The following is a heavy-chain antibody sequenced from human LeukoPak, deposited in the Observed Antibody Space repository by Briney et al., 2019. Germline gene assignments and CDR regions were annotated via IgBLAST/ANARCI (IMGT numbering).Heavy chain of an antibody. V-gene: IGHV1-69*13. CDR1: GGTFSSYA. J-gene: IGHJ6*03. CDR3: ARGGVNYSSYYYYMDV. CDR2: IIPIFGTA. Sequence: SVKVSCKASGGTFSSYAISWVRQAPGQGLEWMGGIIPIFGTANYAQKFQGRVTTTADESTSTAYMELSSLRSEDTAVYYCARGGVNYSSYYYYMDVWGKGTTVTVSS. D-gene: IGHD2-15*01.